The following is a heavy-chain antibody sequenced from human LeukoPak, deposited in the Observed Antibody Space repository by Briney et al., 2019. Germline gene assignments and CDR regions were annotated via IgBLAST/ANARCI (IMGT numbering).Heavy chain of an antibody. Sequence: SDPLPLTCAVWGGSFSVYFGLWIREPPGKTVEGIREINQSGSTSYNPSLKSRVTISVDTSKNQFSLKLSSVTAADTAVYYCARDRGLDYSGNSDAFDIWGQGTMVTVSS. CDR3: ARDRGLDYSGNSDAFDI. CDR1: GGSFSVYF. D-gene: IGHD4-23*01. CDR2: INQSGST. V-gene: IGHV4-34*01. J-gene: IGHJ3*02.